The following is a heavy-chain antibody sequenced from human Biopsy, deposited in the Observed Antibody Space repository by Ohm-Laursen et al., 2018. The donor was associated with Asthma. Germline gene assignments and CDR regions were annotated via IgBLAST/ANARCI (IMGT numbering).Heavy chain of an antibody. Sequence: ASVKVSCKVSGYTFIHFAIHWVRQAPGQRLGWMGWINAGDGNTKYSQKFQGRVTITRDTSASTAYMDLRSLRSEDTAMYYCARTYYDFLTGQVNDTFDLWGQGTMVTVSS. J-gene: IGHJ3*01. D-gene: IGHD3-9*01. CDR3: ARTYYDFLTGQVNDTFDL. CDR2: INAGDGNT. V-gene: IGHV1-3*01. CDR1: GYTFIHFA.